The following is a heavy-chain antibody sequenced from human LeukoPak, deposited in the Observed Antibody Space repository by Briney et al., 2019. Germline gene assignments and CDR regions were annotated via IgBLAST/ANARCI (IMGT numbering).Heavy chain of an antibody. CDR2: INPKSGGT. V-gene: IGHV1-2*02. Sequence: ASVKVSCQASGYTFTCYYMHWVRQAPGQGVEWMGWINPKSGGTNYAQKFQGRVTKTRDTSISTAYMELSRLRSDDTAVYYCASGGGGYGDYGNYFDYWGQRTLVTVSS. J-gene: IGHJ4*02. D-gene: IGHD4-17*01. CDR1: GYTFTCYY. CDR3: ASGGGGYGDYGNYFDY.